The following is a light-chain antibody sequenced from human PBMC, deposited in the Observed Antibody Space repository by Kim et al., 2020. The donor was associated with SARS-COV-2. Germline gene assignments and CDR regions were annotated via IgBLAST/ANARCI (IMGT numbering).Light chain of an antibody. CDR2: QDS. CDR1: KWGDKY. CDR3: QAWDSSTRV. J-gene: IGLJ3*02. Sequence: VSPGQTASITCSGDKWGDKYACWYQQKPGQSPVLVIYQDSKRPSGIPELFSGSNSGNTATLTISGTQAMDEADYYCQAWDSSTRVFGGGTQLTVL. V-gene: IGLV3-1*01.